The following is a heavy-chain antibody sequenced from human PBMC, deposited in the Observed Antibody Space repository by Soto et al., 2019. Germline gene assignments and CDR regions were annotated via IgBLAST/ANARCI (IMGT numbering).Heavy chain of an antibody. J-gene: IGHJ4*02. CDR2: IYDSVNT. CDR1: GDSLSSGGHY. D-gene: IGHD3-9*01. Sequence: PSETLSLTCTVSGDSLSSGGHYWSWIRQHPGKGLEWIGHIYDSVNTYYSPSLRSRVTISADMSKTQFSLNLRSVTAADTAVYYCARVDHRGYFAILTDYWGQGTLVTVSS. CDR3: ARVDHRGYFAILTDY. V-gene: IGHV4-31*03.